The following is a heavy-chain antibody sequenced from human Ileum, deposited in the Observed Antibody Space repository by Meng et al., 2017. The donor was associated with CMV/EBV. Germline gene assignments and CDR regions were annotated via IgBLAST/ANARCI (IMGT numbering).Heavy chain of an antibody. CDR3: ARDVWGFDY. D-gene: IGHD7-27*01. CDR2: ISLGNGQT. Sequence: QVHQLQSGAEVKKPGASVKISCKTSGYTFTDHNIGWVRQAPGQGLEWVGWISLGNGQTVYGHKVQGRVTVTTDTSTSTAYMELRSLRSDDTAMYYCARDVWGFDYWGQGTLVTVSS. CDR1: GYTFTDHN. J-gene: IGHJ4*02. V-gene: IGHV1-18*04.